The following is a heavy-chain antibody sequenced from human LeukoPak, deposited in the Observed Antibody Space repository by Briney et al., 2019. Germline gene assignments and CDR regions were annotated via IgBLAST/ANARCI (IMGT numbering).Heavy chain of an antibody. CDR1: GYTFTSYG. CDR3: ARESSTAMVPGWFDP. D-gene: IGHD5-18*01. J-gene: IGHJ5*02. Sequence: ASVKVSCKASGYTFTSYGINWVRQAPGQGLEWMGWISAYNGNTHYAQKLQGRVTMTTATSTSTAYMELRSLRSDDTAVYYCARESSTAMVPGWFDPCGQGTLVTVSS. CDR2: ISAYNGNT. V-gene: IGHV1-18*01.